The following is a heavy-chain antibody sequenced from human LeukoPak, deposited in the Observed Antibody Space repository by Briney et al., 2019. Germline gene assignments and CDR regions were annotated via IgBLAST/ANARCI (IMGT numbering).Heavy chain of an antibody. CDR1: GFTFSSYA. CDR2: ISGSGDST. CDR3: AKLMITMVRGVDYHDNWFDP. Sequence: PGGSLRLSCAASGFTFSSYAMSWVRQAPGKGLEWVSAISGSGDSTYYADSVKGRFAISRDNSKNTLYLQMNSLRAEDTAVYYCAKLMITMVRGVDYHDNWFDPWGQGTLVTVSS. V-gene: IGHV3-23*01. D-gene: IGHD3-10*01. J-gene: IGHJ5*02.